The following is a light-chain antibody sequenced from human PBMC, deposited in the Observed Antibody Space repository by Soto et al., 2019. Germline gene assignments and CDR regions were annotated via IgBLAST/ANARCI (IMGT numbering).Light chain of an antibody. CDR3: SLTYTSGRV. CDR1: TGVVTSGHW. J-gene: IGLJ2*01. CDR2: DTT. V-gene: IGLV7-46*01. Sequence: QAVVTQEPSLTVSPGGTVTLTCGSSTGVVTSGHWPYCFQQKPGQAPRTLIYDTTNNHSWTPARFSGSLLGGKAALTLSSAQPEDEADYYCSLTYTSGRVFGVGTKRTVL.